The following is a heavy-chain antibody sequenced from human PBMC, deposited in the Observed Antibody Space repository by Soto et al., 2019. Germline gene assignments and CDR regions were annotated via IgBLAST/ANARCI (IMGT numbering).Heavy chain of an antibody. V-gene: IGHV5-10-1*01. CDR1: GYSFTSYW. Sequence: PGESLKISCKGSGYSFTSYWISWVRQMPGKGLEWMGRIDPSDSYTNYSPSFQGHVTISADKSISTAYLQWSSLKASDTAMYYCARRFLNYSNDYGMDVWGQGTTVTVSS. CDR3: ARRFLNYSNDYGMDV. J-gene: IGHJ6*02. D-gene: IGHD4-4*01. CDR2: IDPSDSYT.